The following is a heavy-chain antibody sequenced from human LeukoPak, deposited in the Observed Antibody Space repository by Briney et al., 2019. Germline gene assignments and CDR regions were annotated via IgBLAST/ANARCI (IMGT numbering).Heavy chain of an antibody. CDR2: INEDGSEK. J-gene: IGHJ4*02. V-gene: IGHV3-7*01. D-gene: IGHD4-11*01. CDR3: ARSKIDY. Sequence: GGSLRLSCAASGFTFSTYWMMWVRQAPGKGLEWVANINEDGSEKYYADSVEGRFTISRDNAKNSLDLQMSSLNAEDTAVYYCARSKIDYWGQGTLVTVSS. CDR1: GFTFSTYW.